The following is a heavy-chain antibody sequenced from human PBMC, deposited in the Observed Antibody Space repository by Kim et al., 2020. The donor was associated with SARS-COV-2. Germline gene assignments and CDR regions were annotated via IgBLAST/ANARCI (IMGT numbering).Heavy chain of an antibody. CDR3: ARDYVKSRYYYYYMDV. Sequence: ASVKVSCKASGYTFTSYAMHWVRQAPGQRLEWMGWINAGNGNTKYLQKFQGRVTITRDTSASTAYMELSSLRSEDTAVYYCARDYVKSRYYYYYMDVWCKGTTVTVS. J-gene: IGHJ6*03. V-gene: IGHV1-3*01. CDR1: GYTFTSYA. CDR2: INAGNGNT. D-gene: IGHD3-16*01.